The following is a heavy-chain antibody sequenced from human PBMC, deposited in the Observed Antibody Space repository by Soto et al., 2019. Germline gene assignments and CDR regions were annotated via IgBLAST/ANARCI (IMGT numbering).Heavy chain of an antibody. CDR2: IIPIFGTA. J-gene: IGHJ6*02. CDR1: GGTFSSYA. Sequence: SVKVSCKASGGTFSSYAISWVRQAPEQGLEWMGGIIPIFGTANYAQKFQGRVTITADESTSTAYMELSSLRSEDTAVYYCASIGFDDSSGYYTSPYYYYYGMDVWGQGTTVTVSS. V-gene: IGHV1-69*13. D-gene: IGHD3-22*01. CDR3: ASIGFDDSSGYYTSPYYYYYGMDV.